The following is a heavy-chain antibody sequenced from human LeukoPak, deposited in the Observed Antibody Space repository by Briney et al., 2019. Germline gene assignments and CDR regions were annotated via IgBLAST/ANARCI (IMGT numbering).Heavy chain of an antibody. CDR2: INPNSGGT. Sequence: ASVKVSCKASGYTFTGYYMHWVRQAPGQGLEWMGWINPNSGGTNYAQKFQGRVTMTRDTSISTAYMELSRLRSDDTAVYCCARGCVYYYDSSGYYEGFDYWGQGTLVTVSS. V-gene: IGHV1-2*02. D-gene: IGHD3-22*01. J-gene: IGHJ4*02. CDR1: GYTFTGYY. CDR3: ARGCVYYYDSSGYYEGFDY.